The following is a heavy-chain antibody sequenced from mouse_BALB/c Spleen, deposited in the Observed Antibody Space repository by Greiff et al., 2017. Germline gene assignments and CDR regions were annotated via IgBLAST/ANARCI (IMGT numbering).Heavy chain of an antibody. CDR1: GYAFSSYW. V-gene: IGHV1-80*01. J-gene: IGHJ4*01. D-gene: IGHD3-1*01. Sequence: QVQLQQSGAELVRPGSSVKISCKASGYAFSSYWMNWVKQRPGQGLEWIGQIYPGDGATNYNGKFKGKATLTADKSSSTAYMQLSSLTSEDSAVYFCARELGLPLAMDYWGQGTSVTVSS. CDR3: ARELGLPLAMDY. CDR2: IYPGDGAT.